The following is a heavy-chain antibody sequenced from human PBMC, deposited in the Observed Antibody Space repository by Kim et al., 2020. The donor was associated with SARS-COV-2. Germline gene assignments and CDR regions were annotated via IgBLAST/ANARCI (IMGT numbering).Heavy chain of an antibody. CDR1: GGSITSYY. J-gene: IGHJ5*02. CDR3: AREAYNWNWFDP. CDR2: ISYTGST. Sequence: SETLSLTCTVSGGSITSYYWSWIRQPPGKGLEWIGYISYTGSTNYNPSLKSRLIISIDTSKNQFSLKLSSVTADTAVYYCAREAYNWNWFDPWGQGTLVTVSS. D-gene: IGHD1-1*01. V-gene: IGHV4-59*13.